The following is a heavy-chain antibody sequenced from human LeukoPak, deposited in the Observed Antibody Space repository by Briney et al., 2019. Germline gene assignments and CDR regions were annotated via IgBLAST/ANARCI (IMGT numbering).Heavy chain of an antibody. CDR2: IRSKANSYAT. CDR1: GFTFSGSA. Sequence: GGSLRLSCAASGFTFSGSAMHWVRQASGKGLEWVGLIRSKANSYATAYAASVKGRFTISRDDSKNTAYLQMNSLKTEDTAVYYCTSPLGAENSHYYGMDVWGQGTTVTVSS. CDR3: TSPLGAENSHYYGMDV. V-gene: IGHV3-73*01. D-gene: IGHD3-16*01. J-gene: IGHJ6*02.